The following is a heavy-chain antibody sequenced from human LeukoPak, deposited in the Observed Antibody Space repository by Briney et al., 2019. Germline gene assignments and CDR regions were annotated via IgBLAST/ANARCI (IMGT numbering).Heavy chain of an antibody. CDR1: GGSISSGVYS. J-gene: IGHJ4*02. D-gene: IGHD4-17*01. V-gene: IGHV4-30-2*01. CDR3: ARAPYDDRDDRFEY. CDR2: IYHSGST. Sequence: SQTLSLTCADSGGSISSGVYSWSWIRQPPGTWLGWIGYIYHSGSTYYNPSLKSRVTISVDRSKNQFSLKLSSVAAADTAVYYCARAPYDDRDDRFEYWGQGNLVTVSS.